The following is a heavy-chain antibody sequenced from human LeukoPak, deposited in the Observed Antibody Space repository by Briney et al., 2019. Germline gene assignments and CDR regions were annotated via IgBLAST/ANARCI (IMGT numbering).Heavy chain of an antibody. V-gene: IGHV4-31*03. CDR2: IYYSGST. CDR1: GGSISSGGYY. Sequence: PSETLSLTCTVSGGSISSGGYYWSWLRQHPGRGLEWIGYIYYSGSTYYNPSLKSRVTISVDTSKNQFSLKLSSVTAADTAVYYCARAQHSNYEYYYYGMDVWGQGTTVTVSS. D-gene: IGHD4-11*01. J-gene: IGHJ6*02. CDR3: ARAQHSNYEYYYYGMDV.